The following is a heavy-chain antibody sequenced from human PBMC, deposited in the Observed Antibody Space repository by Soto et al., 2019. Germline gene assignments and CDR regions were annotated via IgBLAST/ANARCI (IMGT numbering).Heavy chain of an antibody. CDR2: ISYDGSNK. D-gene: IGHD2-15*01. J-gene: IGHJ6*02. V-gene: IGHV3-30*18. Sequence: GGSLRLSCAASGFTFSSYGMHWVRQAPGKGLEWVAVISYDGSNKYYADSVKGRFTISRDNSKNTLYLQMNSLRAEDTAVYYCAKERGLGYCSGGSCSRFSYYYYYGMDVWGQGTTVTVSS. CDR1: GFTFSSYG. CDR3: AKERGLGYCSGGSCSRFSYYYYYGMDV.